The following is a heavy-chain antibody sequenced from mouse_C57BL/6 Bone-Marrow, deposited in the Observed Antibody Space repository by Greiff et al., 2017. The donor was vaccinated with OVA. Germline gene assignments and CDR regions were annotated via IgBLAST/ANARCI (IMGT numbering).Heavy chain of an antibody. Sequence: VQLQQSGAELVKPGASVKLSCKASGYTFTEYTIHWVKQRSGQGLEWIGWFYPGSGSIKYNEKFKDKATLTADKSSRTVSMELSRLTSEDSAVYFCARHETNVTTVVDPFAYWGQGTLVTVSA. CDR1: GYTFTEYT. D-gene: IGHD1-1*01. V-gene: IGHV1-62-2*01. CDR2: FYPGSGSI. CDR3: ARHETNVTTVVDPFAY. J-gene: IGHJ3*01.